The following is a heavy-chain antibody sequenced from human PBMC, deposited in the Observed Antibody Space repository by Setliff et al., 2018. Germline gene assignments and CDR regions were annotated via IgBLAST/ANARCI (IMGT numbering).Heavy chain of an antibody. Sequence: SVKVSCKASGGTFSGYAFSWVRQAPGQGLEWIGGITPIFETAHYAQKFQDRVTIGADKSTSTAYMEMSSLNFEDTAVYYCATETVTFGGIIVRGYFDVWGQGTMVTVSS. D-gene: IGHD3-16*02. CDR3: ATETVTFGGIIVRGYFDV. J-gene: IGHJ3*01. CDR1: GGTFSGYA. CDR2: ITPIFETA. V-gene: IGHV1-69*06.